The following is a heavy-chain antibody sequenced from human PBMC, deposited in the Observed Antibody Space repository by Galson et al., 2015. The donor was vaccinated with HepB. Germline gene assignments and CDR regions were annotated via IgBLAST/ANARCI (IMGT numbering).Heavy chain of an antibody. Sequence: SLRLSCAASGFTFSSYAMHWVRQAPGKGLEWVAVISYDGSNKYYADSVKGRFTISRDNSKNTLYLQMNSLRAEDTAVYYCARDGYYYDSSGYYYLGAFDIWGQGTMVTVSS. V-gene: IGHV3-30*04. CDR2: ISYDGSNK. CDR3: ARDGYYYDSSGYYYLGAFDI. D-gene: IGHD3-22*01. J-gene: IGHJ3*02. CDR1: GFTFSSYA.